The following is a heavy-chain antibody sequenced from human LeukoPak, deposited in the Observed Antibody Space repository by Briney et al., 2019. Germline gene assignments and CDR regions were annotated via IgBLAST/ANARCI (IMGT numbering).Heavy chain of an antibody. CDR3: ARPMAVAGPGDPFDY. J-gene: IGHJ4*02. CDR1: GFTFSSYA. D-gene: IGHD6-19*01. V-gene: IGHV3-23*01. CDR2: ISGSGGST. Sequence: PGGSLRLSCAASGFTFSSYAMSWVRQAPGKGLEWVSAISGSGGSTYYADSVKGRFTISRDNSKNTLYLQMNSLRAEDTAVYYCARPMAVAGPGDPFDYWGQGTLVTVSS.